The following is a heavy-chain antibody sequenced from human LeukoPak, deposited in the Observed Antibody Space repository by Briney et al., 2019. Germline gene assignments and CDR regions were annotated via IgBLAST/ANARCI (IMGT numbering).Heavy chain of an antibody. CDR1: GFTVSSNY. Sequence: GGSLRLSCAASGFTVSSNYMSWVRQAPGKGLEWVSVIYSGGSTYYADSVKGRFTISRDNSKNTLYLRMNSLRAEDTAVYYCARGAPGYSSGWYPDYWGQGTLVTVSS. V-gene: IGHV3-53*01. CDR2: IYSGGST. J-gene: IGHJ4*02. CDR3: ARGAPGYSSGWYPDY. D-gene: IGHD6-19*01.